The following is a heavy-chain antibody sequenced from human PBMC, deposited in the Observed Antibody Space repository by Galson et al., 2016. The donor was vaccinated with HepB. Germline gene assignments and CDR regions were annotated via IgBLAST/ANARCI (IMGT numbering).Heavy chain of an antibody. CDR1: GFTFGDYA. D-gene: IGHD1-26*01. V-gene: IGHV3-15*01. CDR3: TTGGELGV. J-gene: IGHJ4*02. Sequence: SLRLSCAASGFTFGDYAMNWVRQAPGKGLEWVGRIKSKAAGGTTDYAAPVKGRFTISRDDSKNTVYLQMNSLKIEDTAVYYCTTGGELGVWGQGTLVTVSS. CDR2: IKSKAAGGTT.